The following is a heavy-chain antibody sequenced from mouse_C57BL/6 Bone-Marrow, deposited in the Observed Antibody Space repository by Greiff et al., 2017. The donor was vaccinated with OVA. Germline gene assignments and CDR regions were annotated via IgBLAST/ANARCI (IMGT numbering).Heavy chain of an antibody. Sequence: VQLQQSGAELVRPGASVQLSCPASGFNIKDDYMHWVKQRPEQGLEWIGWIDPENGDTEYASKFQGKATITADTSSNTAYLQLSSLTSEDTAVYYCTDYSNFYAMDYWGQGTSVTVSS. CDR1: GFNIKDDY. J-gene: IGHJ4*01. CDR2: IDPENGDT. V-gene: IGHV14-4*01. CDR3: TDYSNFYAMDY. D-gene: IGHD2-5*01.